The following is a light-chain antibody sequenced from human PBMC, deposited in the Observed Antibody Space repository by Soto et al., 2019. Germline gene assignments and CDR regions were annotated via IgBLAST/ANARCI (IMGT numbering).Light chain of an antibody. CDR3: QQYNNWPRWT. J-gene: IGKJ1*01. Sequence: EIVMTQSPATLSVSPGERATLSCRASQSVSSNLAWYQQKPGQAPRLLIYGASTRATGIPARFSGSGSGTEFTLTISSLQSEDFAVCYCQQYNNWPRWTFGQGTKVDIK. CDR2: GAS. CDR1: QSVSSN. V-gene: IGKV3-15*01.